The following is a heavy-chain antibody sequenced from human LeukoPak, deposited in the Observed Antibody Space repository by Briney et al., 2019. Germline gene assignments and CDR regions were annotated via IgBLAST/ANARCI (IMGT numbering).Heavy chain of an antibody. V-gene: IGHV3-33*06. D-gene: IGHD3-10*01. Sequence: GGSLRLSCAASGFTFSSHDMHWVRQAPGKGLEWVAVIWYDGSNKYYADSVNGVFTISTDNSKNTLYLQLNSLRAEDTALYYCAKYRGAAYQRGADFDYWGQGTQVTVSS. J-gene: IGHJ4*02. CDR1: GFTFSSHD. CDR2: IWYDGSNK. CDR3: AKYRGAAYQRGADFDY.